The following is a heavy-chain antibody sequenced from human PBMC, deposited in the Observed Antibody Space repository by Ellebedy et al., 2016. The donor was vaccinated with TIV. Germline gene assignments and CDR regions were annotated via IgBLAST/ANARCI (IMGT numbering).Heavy chain of an antibody. J-gene: IGHJ3*02. CDR1: GGSISSYY. D-gene: IGHD2-15*01. CDR3: ARVVWQLPVSYAFDI. Sequence: MPSETLSLTCTVSGGSISSYYWNRIRQPPGKELEWIGYIYYSGSTHYNPSLNSRVTISVDTSKNQFSLKLTSVTAADTAVYYCARVVWQLPVSYAFDIWGQGTMVTVSS. CDR2: IYYSGST. V-gene: IGHV4-59*01.